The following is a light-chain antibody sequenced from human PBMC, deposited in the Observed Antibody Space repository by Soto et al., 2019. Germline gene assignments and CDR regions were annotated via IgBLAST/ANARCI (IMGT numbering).Light chain of an antibody. CDR1: QSVSSSY. Sequence: EIVLTQSPGTLSLSPGERATLSCRASQSVSSSYLAWYQQKPGQAPRLLIYGASSRATGIPDRFSGSGSGTDFTLTISRLEPEDFEMYSCQQYGSSPVTFDEGNKVEIK. J-gene: IGKJ4*01. CDR3: QQYGSSPVT. V-gene: IGKV3-20*01. CDR2: GAS.